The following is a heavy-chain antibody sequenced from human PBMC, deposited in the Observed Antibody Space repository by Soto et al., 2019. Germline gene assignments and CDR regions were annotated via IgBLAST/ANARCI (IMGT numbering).Heavy chain of an antibody. CDR1: GFTFRSYA. CDR2: ISGSGGST. J-gene: IGHJ4*02. V-gene: IGHV3-23*01. D-gene: IGHD6-19*01. Sequence: EVQLLESRRGLVQPGGSLRLSCAASGFTFRSYAMSWVRQAPGKGLEWVSAISGSGGSTYYADSVKGRVTISRDNSKNTLYLQMNSLRAEDTAVYYGAKGLVRGDYWGQGNLGTVSS. CDR3: AKGLVRGDY.